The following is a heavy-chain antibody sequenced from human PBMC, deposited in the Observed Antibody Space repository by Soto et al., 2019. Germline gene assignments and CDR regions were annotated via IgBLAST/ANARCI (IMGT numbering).Heavy chain of an antibody. CDR2: ISGSGGST. CDR1: GVTFSSYA. D-gene: IGHD2-21*01. V-gene: IGHV3-23*01. Sequence: PGGSLRLPCAASGVTFSSYAMSWVRQALGKGLEWVSAISGSGGSTYYADSVKGRFTISRDNSKNTLYLQMNSLRAEDTAVYYCAICSIGCFFPHDAFDIWGQGTMVTVSS. J-gene: IGHJ3*02. CDR3: AICSIGCFFPHDAFDI.